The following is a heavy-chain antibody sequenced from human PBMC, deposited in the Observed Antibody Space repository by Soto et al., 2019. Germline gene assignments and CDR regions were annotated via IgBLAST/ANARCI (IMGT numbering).Heavy chain of an antibody. Sequence: GGSLRLSCAASGFTFSSYWMSWVRQAPGKGLEWVANIKQDGSEKYYVDSVKGRFTISRDNAKNSLYLQMNSLRAEDTAVYYCARDNYYGSGSSFPSYNWFDPWGEGTLVTVSS. CDR1: GFTFSSYW. CDR3: ARDNYYGSGSSFPSYNWFDP. CDR2: IKQDGSEK. V-gene: IGHV3-7*03. D-gene: IGHD3-10*01. J-gene: IGHJ5*02.